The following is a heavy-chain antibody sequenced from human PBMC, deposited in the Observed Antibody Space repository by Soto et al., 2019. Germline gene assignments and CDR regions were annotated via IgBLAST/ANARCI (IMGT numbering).Heavy chain of an antibody. D-gene: IGHD3-10*01. CDR1: GYTFTSYA. J-gene: IGHJ6*02. CDR2: INAGNGNT. Sequence: GASVKVSCKASGYTFTSYAMHWVRQAPGQRLEWMGWINAGNGNTKYSQKFQGRVTITRDTSASTAYMELSSLRSEDTAVYYCAIGDSGSPKTDYYYYGMDVWGQGTTVTVSS. V-gene: IGHV1-3*01. CDR3: AIGDSGSPKTDYYYYGMDV.